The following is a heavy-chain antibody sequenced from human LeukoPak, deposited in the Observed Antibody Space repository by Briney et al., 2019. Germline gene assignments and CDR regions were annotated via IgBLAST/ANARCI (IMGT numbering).Heavy chain of an antibody. J-gene: IGHJ4*02. CDR2: IIPIFGTA. Sequence: GASVKVSCKASGGTFISYAISWVRQAPGQGLEWMGGIIPIFGTANYAQKFQGRVTITTDESTSTAYMELSSLRSEDTAVYYCATGDSGSYTPWDYWGQGTLVTVSS. D-gene: IGHD1-26*01. CDR3: ATGDSGSYTPWDY. CDR1: GGTFISYA. V-gene: IGHV1-69*05.